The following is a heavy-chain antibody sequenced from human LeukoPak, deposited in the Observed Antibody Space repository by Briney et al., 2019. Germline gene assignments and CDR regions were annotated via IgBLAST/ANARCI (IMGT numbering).Heavy chain of an antibody. Sequence: PGGSLRLSCAASGSTFSSYSMNWVRQAPGKGLEWVSSISISSSYIYYADSVKGRFTISRDNAKNSLYLQMNSLRAEDTAVYYCARAVCSSTSCYFDYWGQGTLVTVSS. J-gene: IGHJ4*02. V-gene: IGHV3-21*01. D-gene: IGHD2-2*01. CDR3: ARAVCSSTSCYFDY. CDR1: GSTFSSYS. CDR2: ISISSSYI.